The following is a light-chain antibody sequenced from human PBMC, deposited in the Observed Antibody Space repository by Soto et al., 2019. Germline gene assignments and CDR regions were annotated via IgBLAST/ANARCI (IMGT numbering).Light chain of an antibody. Sequence: EIVLTQSPDTLSLSPGERATLSCRSSQTVSSNLAWYQKKPGQAPRLLVYDASERASGIPARFSGSGSGTDLTLTISSLETEDFAVYYCQQRTSWPPWTFGQGTKVDIK. CDR3: QQRTSWPPWT. CDR2: DAS. CDR1: QTVSSN. J-gene: IGKJ1*01. V-gene: IGKV3-11*01.